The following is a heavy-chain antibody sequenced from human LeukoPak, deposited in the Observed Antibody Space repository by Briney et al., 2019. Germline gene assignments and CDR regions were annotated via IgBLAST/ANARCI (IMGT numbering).Heavy chain of an antibody. Sequence: SETLSLTCTVSGGSISSYYWSWIRQPAGKGLEWIGRIYTSGSTNYNPSLKSRVTMSVDTSKNQFSLKLSSVTAADTAVYYCARARCSSTSCYGEFDYWGQGTLVTVSS. J-gene: IGHJ4*02. CDR2: IYTSGST. CDR3: ARARCSSTSCYGEFDY. D-gene: IGHD2-2*01. V-gene: IGHV4-4*07. CDR1: GGSISSYY.